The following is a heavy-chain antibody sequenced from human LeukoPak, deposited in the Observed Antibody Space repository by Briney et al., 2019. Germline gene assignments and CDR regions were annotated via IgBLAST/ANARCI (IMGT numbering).Heavy chain of an antibody. CDR3: ARELRTFDS. CDR1: GFTFSSYW. Sequence: PGGSPRLSCAASGFTFSSYWMTWVRQAPGKGLEWVANIKHNGDELNYVDSVEGRFTISRDNAENSLYLHMTSLRAEDTAVYYCARELRTFDSWGQGTLVTVSS. J-gene: IGHJ4*02. D-gene: IGHD3-16*01. CDR2: IKHNGDEL. V-gene: IGHV3-7*01.